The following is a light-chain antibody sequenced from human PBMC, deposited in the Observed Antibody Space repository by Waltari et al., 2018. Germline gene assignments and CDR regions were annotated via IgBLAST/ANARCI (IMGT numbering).Light chain of an antibody. V-gene: IGKV1-5*03. J-gene: IGKJ1*01. CDR3: QQYHRYSA. Sequence: DIQMTQSPSTLAASVGDRVTITCRASQTIGGWLAWYQQKTGKATKLLIYKASILESGVPSRFTGSASGTEFTLTISSLQTDDFATYYCQQYHRYSAFGQGTKVEIK. CDR1: QTIGGW. CDR2: KAS.